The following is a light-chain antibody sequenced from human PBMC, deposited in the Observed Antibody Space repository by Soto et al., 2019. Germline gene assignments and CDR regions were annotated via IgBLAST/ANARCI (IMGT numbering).Light chain of an antibody. V-gene: IGKV3-20*01. Sequence: IVLTQSPGTLSLSPGEPDPLSGRASQTVSSTYLAWSLHKPGRAPRLLIDGASSRAAGIPDRFSGSGSGTDFTLTISRLEPEDLAVFYCQQYDYLVTFGQGTTV. CDR3: QQYDYLVT. CDR2: GAS. CDR1: QTVSSTY. J-gene: IGKJ1*01.